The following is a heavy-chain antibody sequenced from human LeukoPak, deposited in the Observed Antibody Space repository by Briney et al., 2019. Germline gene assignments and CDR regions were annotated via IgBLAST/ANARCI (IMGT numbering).Heavy chain of an antibody. Sequence: SGGSLRLSCAASGFTFSSYRMNWVRQAPGKGLEWVSSISSSSSYIYYADSVKGRFTISRDNAKNSLYLQMNSLRAEDTAVYYCARDPDQDPYNWFDPWGQGTLVTVSS. CDR3: ARDPDQDPYNWFDP. D-gene: IGHD2-15*01. V-gene: IGHV3-21*01. CDR1: GFTFSSYR. J-gene: IGHJ5*02. CDR2: ISSSSSYI.